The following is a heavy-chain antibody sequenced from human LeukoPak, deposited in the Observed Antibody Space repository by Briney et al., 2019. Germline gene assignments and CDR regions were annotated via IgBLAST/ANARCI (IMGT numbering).Heavy chain of an antibody. D-gene: IGHD3-3*01. V-gene: IGHV3-53*05. Sequence: GGSLRLSCAASGFTVSSNYMSWVRQAPGKGLEWVSVIYSGGSTYYADSVKGRFTISRDNSKNTLYLQMNSLRAEDTAVYYCARASRPSYYDFWSGYWVYWGQGTLVTVSS. CDR1: GFTVSSNY. CDR3: ARASRPSYYDFWSGYWVY. J-gene: IGHJ4*02. CDR2: IYSGGST.